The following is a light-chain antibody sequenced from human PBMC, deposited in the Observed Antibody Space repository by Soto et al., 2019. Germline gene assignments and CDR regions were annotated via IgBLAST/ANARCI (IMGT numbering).Light chain of an antibody. CDR3: QQYTAFPVA. CDR1: QSVWNW. Sequence: DVQMTQSPSIMSASIGDKVTIICRASQSVWNWLAWYQQKPGKAPKLLISKASTLESGVPSRFSGSGSETEFTLSISSLQPDDFATYFCQQYTAFPVAFGQGTKLEIK. V-gene: IGKV1-5*03. J-gene: IGKJ2*01. CDR2: KAS.